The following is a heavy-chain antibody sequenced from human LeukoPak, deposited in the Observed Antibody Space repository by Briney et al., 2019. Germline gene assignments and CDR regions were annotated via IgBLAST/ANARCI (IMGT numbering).Heavy chain of an antibody. CDR2: IWYDGSNK. CDR1: GFTFRSLG. J-gene: IGHJ6*04. CDR3: ARDRAAARMDV. D-gene: IGHD6-13*01. V-gene: IGHV3-33*01. Sequence: GRSLRLSCAASGFTFRSLGMHWVRQAPGKGLEWVAIIWYDGSNKYYADSVKGRFTISRDNSKNTLYLQMNSLRAEDTAVYYCARDRAAARMDVWGKGTTVTVSS.